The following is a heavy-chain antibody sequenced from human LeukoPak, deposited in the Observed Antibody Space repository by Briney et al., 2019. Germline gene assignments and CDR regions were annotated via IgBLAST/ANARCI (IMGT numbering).Heavy chain of an antibody. D-gene: IGHD6-13*01. J-gene: IGHJ5*02. CDR3: ARHGDIAAAGTFGWFDP. CDR1: GGSISSNSYS. Sequence: SETLSLTCTVSGGSISSNSYSWGWIRQPPGKGLEWIGYIYYSGSTNYNPSLKSRVTISVDTSKNQFSLKLSSVTAADTAVYYCARHGDIAAAGTFGWFDPWGQGTLVTVSS. V-gene: IGHV4-61*05. CDR2: IYYSGST.